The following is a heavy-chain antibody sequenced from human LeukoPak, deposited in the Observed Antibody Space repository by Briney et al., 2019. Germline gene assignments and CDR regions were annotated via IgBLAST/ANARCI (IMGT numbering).Heavy chain of an antibody. J-gene: IGHJ4*02. CDR2: IYYSGST. CDR1: GGSISSYY. CDR3: ARGTDYDSSGPPLDY. D-gene: IGHD3-22*01. V-gene: IGHV4-59*12. Sequence: SETLSLTCTVSGGSISSYYWSWIRQPPGKGLEWIGYIYYSGSTNYNPSLKSRVTISVDTSKNQFSLKLSSVTAADTAVYYCARGTDYDSSGPPLDYWGQGTLVTVSS.